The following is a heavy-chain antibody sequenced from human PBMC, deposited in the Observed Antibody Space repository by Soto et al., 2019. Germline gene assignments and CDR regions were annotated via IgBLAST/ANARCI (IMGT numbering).Heavy chain of an antibody. Sequence: ASVKVSCKASGYTFTGYYMHWVRQAPGQGLEWMGWINPNSGGTNYAQKFQGWVTMTRDTSISTAYMELSRLRSDDTAVYYCASLAVTTQNDAFDIWGQGTMVTVSS. V-gene: IGHV1-2*04. CDR3: ASLAVTTQNDAFDI. CDR1: GYTFTGYY. CDR2: INPNSGGT. D-gene: IGHD4-17*01. J-gene: IGHJ3*02.